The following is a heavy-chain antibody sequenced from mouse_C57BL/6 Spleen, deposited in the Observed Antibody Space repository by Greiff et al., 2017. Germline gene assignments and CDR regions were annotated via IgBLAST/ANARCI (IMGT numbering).Heavy chain of an antibody. V-gene: IGHV5-9*01. Sequence: EVKVVESGGGLVKPGGSLKLSCAASGFTFSSYTMSWVRQTPEKRLEWVATISGGGGNTYYPDSVKGRFTISRDNAKNTLYLQMSSLRSEDTALYYCAGNTVERGYAMDYWGQGTSVTVSS. CDR2: ISGGGGNT. J-gene: IGHJ4*01. D-gene: IGHD1-1*01. CDR3: AGNTVERGYAMDY. CDR1: GFTFSSYT.